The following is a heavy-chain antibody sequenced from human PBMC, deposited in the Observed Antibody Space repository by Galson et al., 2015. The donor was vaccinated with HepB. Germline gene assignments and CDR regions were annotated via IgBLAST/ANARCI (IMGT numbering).Heavy chain of an antibody. CDR3: ASYDFWSGDDGSGFDY. CDR2: TYYRSKWYN. CDR1: GDSVTSNSAA. Sequence: CAISGDSVTSNSAAWNWIRQSPSRGLEWLGRTYYRSKWYNDYAVSVKSRITINPDTSKNQFSLKLSSVTAADTAVYYCASYDFWSGDDGSGFDYWGQGTLVTVSS. V-gene: IGHV6-1*01. D-gene: IGHD3-3*01. J-gene: IGHJ4*02.